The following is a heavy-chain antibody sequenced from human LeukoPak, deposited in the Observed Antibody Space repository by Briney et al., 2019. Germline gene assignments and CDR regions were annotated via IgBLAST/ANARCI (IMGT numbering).Heavy chain of an antibody. CDR1: GYTFTGYY. Sequence: GASVKVSCKPSGYTFTGYYIQWVRQAPGQGLEWMGWINPHSGGTNYAPKFQGRVSITRDTSISTAYMELSRLRSDDTAVYYCARGVVAATFYYYMDVWGKGTTVTVSS. CDR2: INPHSGGT. CDR3: ARGVVAATFYYYMDV. J-gene: IGHJ6*03. V-gene: IGHV1-2*02. D-gene: IGHD2-15*01.